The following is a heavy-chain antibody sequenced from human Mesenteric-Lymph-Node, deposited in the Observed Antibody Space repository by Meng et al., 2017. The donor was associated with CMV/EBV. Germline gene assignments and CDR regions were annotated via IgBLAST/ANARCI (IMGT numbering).Heavy chain of an antibody. CDR1: GFTFSSYW. CDR2: INSDGSST. V-gene: IGHV3-74*01. Sequence: GESLKISCAASGFTFSSYWMHWVRQAPGKGLVWVSRINSDGSSTSYADSVKGRFTISRDNAKNTLYLQINSLRVDDMAMYYCVRGGDAWNRDYWFDPWGQGTLVTVSS. J-gene: IGHJ5*02. D-gene: IGHD2-21*01. CDR3: VRGGDAWNRDYWFDP.